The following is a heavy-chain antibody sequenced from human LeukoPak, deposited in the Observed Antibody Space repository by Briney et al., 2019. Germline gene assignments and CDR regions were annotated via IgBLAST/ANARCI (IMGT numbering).Heavy chain of an antibody. CDR1: GGTFSSYA. CDR3: ARAYSSGWYVGY. CDR2: IIPIFGTA. D-gene: IGHD6-19*01. J-gene: IGHJ4*02. V-gene: IGHV1-69*06. Sequence: ASVKVSCKASGGTFSSYAISWVRQAPGQGLEWMGGIIPIFGTANYAQKFQGRVTITADKSTSIAYMELSSLRSEDTAMYYCARAYSSGWYVGYWGQGTLVTVSS.